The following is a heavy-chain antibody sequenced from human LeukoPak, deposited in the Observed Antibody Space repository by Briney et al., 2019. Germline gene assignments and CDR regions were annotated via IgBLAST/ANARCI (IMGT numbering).Heavy chain of an antibody. D-gene: IGHD2-15*01. CDR2: ISRGGTTT. CDR1: GFTFSNYE. Sequence: GGSLRLSCAASGFTFSNYEMNWVRQAPGRGVDWVSYISRGGTTTYYAASVKGRFTVSRDNAKNSLFLQVNSLRAEDTAIYYCARAQDITNYYYALDVWGQGTTVTAPS. CDR3: ARAQDITNYYYALDV. J-gene: IGHJ6*02. V-gene: IGHV3-48*03.